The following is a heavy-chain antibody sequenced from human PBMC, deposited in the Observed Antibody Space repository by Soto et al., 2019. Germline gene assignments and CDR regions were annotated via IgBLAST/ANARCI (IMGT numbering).Heavy chain of an antibody. Sequence: SETLSLTCAVSGGSISSGGYSWSWIRQPPGKGLEGIGYIYHSGSIYYNPSLKSRVTISVDRSKNQFSLKLSSVTASDTAMYYCAKGGTYYRQAFDYWGQGTLVTVSS. CDR3: AKGGTYYRQAFDY. D-gene: IGHD1-26*01. CDR1: GGSISSGGYS. V-gene: IGHV4-30-2*01. J-gene: IGHJ4*02. CDR2: IYHSGSI.